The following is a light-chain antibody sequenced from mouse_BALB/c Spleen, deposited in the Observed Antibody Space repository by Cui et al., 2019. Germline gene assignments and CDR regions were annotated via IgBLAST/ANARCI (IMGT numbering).Light chain of an antibody. CDR2: EGN. Sequence: ETTVTQSPASFPTAIGEKVTISCITSTDIDNDMNWYQQKPGEPPKLLISEGNTLRPGVPSRFSSSGYGTDFVFTIGNMLSEDVADYYCLQSDTLPYTFGGGTKLEIK. J-gene: IGKJ2*01. CDR3: LQSDTLPYT. CDR1: TDIDND. V-gene: IGKV17-121*01.